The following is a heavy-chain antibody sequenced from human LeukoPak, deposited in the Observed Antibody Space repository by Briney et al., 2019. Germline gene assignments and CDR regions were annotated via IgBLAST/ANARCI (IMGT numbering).Heavy chain of an antibody. CDR3: ARVPHYYDSSGYYQYYFDY. D-gene: IGHD3-22*01. J-gene: IGHJ4*02. Sequence: ASVKVSCKASGYTFTGYYMHWVRQAPGQGLEWMGWINPKSGGTNYPQKFQGRVTMTRDTSTSTVYMELSSLRSEDTAVYYCARVPHYYDSSGYYQYYFDYWGQGTLVTVSS. CDR2: INPKSGGT. CDR1: GYTFTGYY. V-gene: IGHV1-2*02.